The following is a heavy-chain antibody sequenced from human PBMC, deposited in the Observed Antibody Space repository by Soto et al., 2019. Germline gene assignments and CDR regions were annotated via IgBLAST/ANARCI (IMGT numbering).Heavy chain of an antibody. Sequence: QVQLVESGGGVVQPGRSLRLSCAASGFTFSSYGMHWVRQAPGKGLEWVAVISYDGSNKYYADSVKGRFTISRDNSKNTLYLQMNRVRAEDTAGYYRANVTTTAHYYYYGMDVWGQGTTVTVFS. CDR1: GFTFSSYG. CDR3: ANVTTTAHYYYYGMDV. CDR2: ISYDGSNK. J-gene: IGHJ6*02. D-gene: IGHD1-1*01. V-gene: IGHV3-30*18.